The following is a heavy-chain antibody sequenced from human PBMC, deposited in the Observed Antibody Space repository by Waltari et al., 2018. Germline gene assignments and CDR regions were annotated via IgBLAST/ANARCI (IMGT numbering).Heavy chain of an antibody. CDR3: ARGWKGWESDGFDV. CDR1: GITFRNFE. CDR2: ISSSGTTI. V-gene: IGHV3-48*03. Sequence: EVQLVESGGGLVQPGESLRLSCDDFGITFRNFEMNWVRQAPGKGLEWVSYISSSGTTIFYEASVEGRFTISRDNAKNLLFLQMNSLSADDTAVYYCARGWKGWESDGFDVWGQGTMVTFSS. D-gene: IGHD1-26*01. J-gene: IGHJ3*01.